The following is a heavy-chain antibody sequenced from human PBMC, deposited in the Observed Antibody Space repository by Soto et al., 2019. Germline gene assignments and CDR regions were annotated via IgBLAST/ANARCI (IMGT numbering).Heavy chain of an antibody. V-gene: IGHV1-18*01. D-gene: IGHD4-17*01. CDR2: ISAYNGNT. Sequence: QVQLVQSGAEVKKPGASVKVSCKASGYTFTSYGISWVRQAPGQGLEWMGWISAYNGNTNYAQKLQGRVTMTTDTSSSKAYLELRSLRSDDTAVYYCARVGKGTVPGNGYYYYYYMAVWGKGTTVTVSS. CDR3: ARVGKGTVPGNGYYYYYYMAV. J-gene: IGHJ6*03. CDR1: GYTFTSYG.